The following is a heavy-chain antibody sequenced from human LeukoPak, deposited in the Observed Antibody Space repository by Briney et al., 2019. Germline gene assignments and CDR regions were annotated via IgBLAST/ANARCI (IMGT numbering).Heavy chain of an antibody. CDR2: IYYSGST. V-gene: IGHV4-39*01. D-gene: IGHD1-26*01. Sequence: SETLSLTCTVSGGSISSSSYYWGWIRQPPGKGLEWIGSIYYSGSTYYNPSLKSRVTISVDTSKNQFSLKLSSVTAADTAVYYCARHQWELSLMDVWGQGTTVTVSS. CDR1: GGSISSSSYY. CDR3: ARHQWELSLMDV. J-gene: IGHJ6*02.